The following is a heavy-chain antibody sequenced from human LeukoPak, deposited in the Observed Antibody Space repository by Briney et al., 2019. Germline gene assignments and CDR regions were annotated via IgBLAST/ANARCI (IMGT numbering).Heavy chain of an antibody. V-gene: IGHV1-46*01. CDR1: GYTFTSYY. CDR3: ARADGDYLQGDY. CDR2: INPSGGST. J-gene: IGHJ4*02. Sequence: ASVKVSCKASGYTFTSYYMHWVRQAPGQGLEWMGIINPSGGSTSYAQKFQGRVTMTRDTSTSTVYMELSSLGSEDTAVYYCARADGDYLQGDYWGQGTLVTVSS. D-gene: IGHD4-17*01.